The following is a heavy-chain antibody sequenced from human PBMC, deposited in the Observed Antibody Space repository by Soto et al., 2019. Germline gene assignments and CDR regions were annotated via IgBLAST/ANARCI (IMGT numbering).Heavy chain of an antibody. Sequence: ASVKVSCKVSGYTLTELSMHWVRQAPGKGLEWMGGFDPEDGETIYAQKFQGRVTMTEDTSTDTAYMELSSLRSEDTAVYYCATGGGGSSVPPHYYYYYMDVWGKGTTVTVSS. J-gene: IGHJ6*03. CDR3: ATGGGGSSVPPHYYYYYMDV. CDR2: FDPEDGET. D-gene: IGHD6-6*01. CDR1: GYTLTELS. V-gene: IGHV1-24*01.